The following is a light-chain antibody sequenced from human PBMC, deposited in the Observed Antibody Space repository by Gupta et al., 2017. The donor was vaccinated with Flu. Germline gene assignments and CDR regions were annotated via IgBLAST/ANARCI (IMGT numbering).Light chain of an antibody. CDR1: SSNIGRYG. CDR3: GVWDDSLSGHYV. Sequence: QSALTQPPSASGTPGQRVIASCSGSSSNIGRYGVDWYQQPPGRAPNLLIYDFSDRPSGIPDRFSGSKSGTSASLAISGLQSEDETDYYCGVWDDSLSGHYVFGSGTKVTVL. J-gene: IGLJ1*01. V-gene: IGLV1-44*01. CDR2: DFS.